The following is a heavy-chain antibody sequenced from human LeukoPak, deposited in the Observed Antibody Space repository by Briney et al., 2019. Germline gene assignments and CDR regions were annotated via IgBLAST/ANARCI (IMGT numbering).Heavy chain of an antibody. CDR1: GFTFSSFA. D-gene: IGHD5-12*01. Sequence: GGSLRLSCAASGFTFSSFAMSWVRQAPGKGLEWASSIRGSGENTYYGDSVKGRFTITRDNSKNTLYLQMNSLRAEDTAVYYCAKDSGHLLYYFDYWGQGTLVTVSS. CDR3: AKDSGHLLYYFDY. CDR2: IRGSGENT. J-gene: IGHJ4*02. V-gene: IGHV3-23*01.